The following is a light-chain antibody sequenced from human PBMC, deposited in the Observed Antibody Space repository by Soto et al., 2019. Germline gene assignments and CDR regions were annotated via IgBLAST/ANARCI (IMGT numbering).Light chain of an antibody. CDR3: QQGFSITVD. V-gene: IGKV1-39*01. CDR1: QSISTY. CDR2: ASS. Sequence: IQMTQSPSSLSASVGDRVTITCRASQSISTYLNWYQQKPGKAPELLIYASSSLQSGAPSRFSGSGSGTDFTLTISSLQPEDFATYYCQQGFSITVDLGQG. J-gene: IGKJ2*01.